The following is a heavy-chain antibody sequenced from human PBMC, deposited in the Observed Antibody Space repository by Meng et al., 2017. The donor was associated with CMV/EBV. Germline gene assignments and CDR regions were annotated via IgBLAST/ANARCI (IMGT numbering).Heavy chain of an antibody. CDR1: VGTFSSYA. J-gene: IGHJ6*02. D-gene: IGHD3-3*01. V-gene: IGHV1-69*10. CDR2: IIPILGIA. CDR3: ARVDLGLTYDFWSVRGDYYYGMDV. Sequence: SVKVSCKASVGTFSSYAISWVRQAPGQGLEWMGGIIPILGIANYAQKFQGRVTITADKSTSTAYMELSSLRSDDTAVYYCARVDLGLTYDFWSVRGDYYYGMDVWGQGTTVTVSS.